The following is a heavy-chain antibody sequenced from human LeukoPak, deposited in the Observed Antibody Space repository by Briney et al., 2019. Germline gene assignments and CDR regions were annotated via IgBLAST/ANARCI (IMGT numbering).Heavy chain of an antibody. V-gene: IGHV4-34*01. Sequence: SETLSLTCAVYGGSLNGYYWSWIRQSPGKGLEWIGEISHSGSTSYNPSLKSRLTISVDTSKNQFSLKLSSVTAADTAVYYCVYSSSWYTARVEHWGQGTLVTVAS. J-gene: IGHJ5*02. CDR2: ISHSGST. CDR3: VYSSSWYTARVEH. CDR1: GGSLNGYY. D-gene: IGHD6-13*01.